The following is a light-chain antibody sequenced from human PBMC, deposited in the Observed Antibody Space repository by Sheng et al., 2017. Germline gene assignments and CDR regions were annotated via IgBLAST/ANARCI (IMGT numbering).Light chain of an antibody. CDR1: QSVLYNSNNKNY. J-gene: IGKJ2*01. Sequence: DIVMTQSPDSLAVSLGERATINCKSSQSVLYNSNNKNYLAWYQQKPGQPPKLLIYWASTRDSGVPDRFSGRGSGTDFTLTISSLQAEDVAVYYCQQYYSTPYTFGQGTKLEIK. CDR2: WAS. V-gene: IGKV4-1*01. CDR3: QQYYSTPYT.